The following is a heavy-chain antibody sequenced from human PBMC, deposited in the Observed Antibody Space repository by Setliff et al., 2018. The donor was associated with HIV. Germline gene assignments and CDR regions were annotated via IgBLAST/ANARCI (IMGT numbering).Heavy chain of an antibody. D-gene: IGHD6-13*01. CDR1: EFTFNIYA. CDR2: ISGSGATT. V-gene: IGHV3-23*01. CDR3: AKTTPSSIRSPYYYMDV. Sequence: GGSLRLSCAASEFTFNIYAMSWVRQAPGKGLEWVSGISGSGATTNYADSVKGRFTISRDNSKNTLYLQMSTLRAEDTAVYYCAKTTPSSIRSPYYYMDVWGKGPRSPSP. J-gene: IGHJ6*03.